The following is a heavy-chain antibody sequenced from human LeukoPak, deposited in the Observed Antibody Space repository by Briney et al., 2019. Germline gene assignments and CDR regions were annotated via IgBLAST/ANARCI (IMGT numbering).Heavy chain of an antibody. CDR1: SGSISSGDYY. V-gene: IGHV4-61*08. J-gene: IGHJ4*02. Sequence: PSQTLSLTCTVSSGSISSGDYYWTWIRQPPGKGLEWIGYIYYSGSTNYNPSLKSRVTISVDTSKNQFSLKLSSVTAADTAVYYCARNLYGGNLNYFDYWGQGTLVTVSS. CDR2: IYYSGST. D-gene: IGHD4-23*01. CDR3: ARNLYGGNLNYFDY.